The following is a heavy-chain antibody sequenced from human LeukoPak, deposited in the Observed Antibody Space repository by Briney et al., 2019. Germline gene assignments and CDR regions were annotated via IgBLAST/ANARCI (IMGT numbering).Heavy chain of an antibody. Sequence: SSETLSLTCAVYGGSFSGYYWGWIRQPPGKGLEWIGEINQSGSTNYNPSLKSRVTISVDTSKKQFSLNLSSVTAADTAVYYCVRHSAAYYYDTTGYYLYYFDYWGQGTLVTVSA. CDR3: VRHSAAYYYDTTGYYLYYFDY. CDR1: GGSFSGYY. D-gene: IGHD3-22*01. J-gene: IGHJ4*02. V-gene: IGHV4-34*01. CDR2: INQSGST.